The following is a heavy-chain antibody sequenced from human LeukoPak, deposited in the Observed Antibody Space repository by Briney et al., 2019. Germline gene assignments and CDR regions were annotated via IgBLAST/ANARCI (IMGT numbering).Heavy chain of an antibody. J-gene: IGHJ4*02. V-gene: IGHV3-23*01. CDR2: IAAGGGGI. CDR3: ARYAPPTTVVTRFFDR. CDR1: GFTFDNYA. Sequence: GGSLRLPCVASGFTFDNYAMTWDRQPPGKGLEWVSVIAAGGGGIQYADSVKGRFIISRDNAKNTLFLQMNNLRVEDMAVYYCARYAPPTTVVTRFFDRWGQGILVTVSS. D-gene: IGHD4-23*01.